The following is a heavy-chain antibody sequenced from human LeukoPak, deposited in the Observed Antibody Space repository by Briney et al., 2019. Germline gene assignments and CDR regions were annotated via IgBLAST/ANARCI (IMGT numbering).Heavy chain of an antibody. CDR2: ISSNGGST. CDR3: AREGSLGIAAADY. J-gene: IGHJ4*02. D-gene: IGHD6-13*01. CDR1: GFTFSSYA. V-gene: IGHV3-64*01. Sequence: GGSLRLSCAASGFTFSSYAMHWVRQAPGKGLEYVSAISSNGGSTYYANSVKGRFTISRDNSKNTLYLQMGSLRAEDMAVYYCAREGSLGIAAADYWGQGTLVTVSS.